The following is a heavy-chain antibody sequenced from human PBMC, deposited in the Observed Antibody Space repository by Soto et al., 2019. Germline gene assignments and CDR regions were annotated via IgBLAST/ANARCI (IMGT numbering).Heavy chain of an antibody. J-gene: IGHJ4*02. Sequence: VGSLRLSCAASGFTCVSYTMTWVRQAPGKGLEWVSAISGSGGSTYYADSVKGRFTISRDNSKNTLYLQMNSLRAEDTAVYYCASAVCGGTRTNQIFDNWGQGTLVTVSS. V-gene: IGHV3-23*01. CDR3: ASAVCGGTRTNQIFDN. D-gene: IGHD2-15*01. CDR1: GFTCVSYT. CDR2: ISGSGGST.